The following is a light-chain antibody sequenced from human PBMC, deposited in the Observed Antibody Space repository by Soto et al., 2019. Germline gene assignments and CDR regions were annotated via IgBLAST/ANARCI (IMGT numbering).Light chain of an antibody. CDR3: SAYTTYDTVV. CDR1: SSDIGSGYAY. J-gene: IGLJ3*02. Sequence: QSALTQPASVSGSPGQSITISCTGTSSDIGSGYAYVSWYQQHPGKAPKVIIYEVRHRPSSVSSRFSGSRSGNTASLTISGLQAEDEAPYYCSAYTTYDTVVFGGGTKLTVL. V-gene: IGLV2-14*01. CDR2: EVR.